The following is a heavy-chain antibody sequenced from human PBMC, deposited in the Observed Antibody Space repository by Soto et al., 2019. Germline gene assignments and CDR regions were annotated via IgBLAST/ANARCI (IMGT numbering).Heavy chain of an antibody. CDR2: MNPNSGNT. CDR3: AKNAQKARRGGMDV. CDR1: GYTFTSYD. J-gene: IGHJ6*04. V-gene: IGHV1-8*01. Sequence: QVQLVQSGAEVKKPGASVKVSCKASGYTFTSYDINWVRQATGQGLEWMGWMNPNSGNTGYAQKVQVSVTMTRNTSISTAYMELSSLRSEDTAVYYCAKNAQKARRGGMDVWGKGTTVTVAS.